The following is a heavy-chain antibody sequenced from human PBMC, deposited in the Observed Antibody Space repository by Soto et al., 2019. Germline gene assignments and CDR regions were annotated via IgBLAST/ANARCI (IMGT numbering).Heavy chain of an antibody. CDR2: ISAHNGNT. J-gene: IGHJ4*02. CDR1: GYDFTTYG. Sequence: QVHLVQSGAEVKKSGASVKVSCKGSGYDFTTYGITWVRQAPGQGLEWMAWISAHNGNTDDAQKLQGRVTGTGDTSTRRAYMELRGLRFDDTAVYYCARGRYGDYWGQGALVTVSS. V-gene: IGHV1-18*01. CDR3: ARGRYGDY. D-gene: IGHD1-1*01.